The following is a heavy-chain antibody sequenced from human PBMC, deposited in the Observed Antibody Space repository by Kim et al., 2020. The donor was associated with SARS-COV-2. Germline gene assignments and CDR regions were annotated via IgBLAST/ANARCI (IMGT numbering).Heavy chain of an antibody. J-gene: IGHJ4*02. D-gene: IGHD6-19*01. CDR3: VYSSPTWSGYFDY. Sequence: GGSLRLSCAASGFTFSNAWMSWVRQAPGKGLEWVGRIKSKTDGGTTDYAAPVKGRFTISRDDSKNTLYLQMNSLKTEDTAVYYCVYSSPTWSGYFDYWGQGTLVTVSS. V-gene: IGHV3-15*01. CDR2: IKSKTDGGTT. CDR1: GFTFSNAW.